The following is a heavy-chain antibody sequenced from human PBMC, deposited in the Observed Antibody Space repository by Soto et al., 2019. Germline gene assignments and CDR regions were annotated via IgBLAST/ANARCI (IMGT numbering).Heavy chain of an antibody. CDR3: ARNDFWSGYYIGYSYDGMDV. D-gene: IGHD3-3*01. J-gene: IGHJ6*02. V-gene: IGHV4-34*01. CDR2: INHSGST. CDR1: GGSFSGYY. Sequence: SETLSLTCAVYGGSFSGYYWSWIRQPPGKGLEWIGEINHSGSTNYNPSLKSRVTISVDTSKNQFSLKLSSVTAADTAVYYCARNDFWSGYYIGYSYDGMDVWHQGSTVMVS.